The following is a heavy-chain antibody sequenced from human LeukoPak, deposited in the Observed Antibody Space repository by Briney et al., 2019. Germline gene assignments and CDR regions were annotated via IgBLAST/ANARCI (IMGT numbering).Heavy chain of an antibody. J-gene: IGHJ6*02. CDR1: GGSISSGGYS. Sequence: PSETLSLTCAVSGGSISSGGYSWSWIRQPPGKGLEWIGYIYHSGSTYYNPSLKSRVTISVDRSKNQFSLKLSSVTAADTAVYYCARGMGGDYYGMDVWGQGTTVTVSS. CDR3: ARGMGGDYYGMDV. CDR2: IYHSGST. D-gene: IGHD1-26*01. V-gene: IGHV4-30-2*01.